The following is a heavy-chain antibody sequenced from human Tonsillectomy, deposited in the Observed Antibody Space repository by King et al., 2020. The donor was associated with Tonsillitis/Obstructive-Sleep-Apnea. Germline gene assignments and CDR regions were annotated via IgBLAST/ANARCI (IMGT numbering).Heavy chain of an antibody. V-gene: IGHV1-46*01. CDR2: INPSGTTT. D-gene: IGHD2-2*02. CDR1: GYTFTDYY. Sequence: VQLVESGAEMKRPGASVKVSCKASGYTFTDYYMHWVRQAPGQGLEWMGTINPSGTTTWYAQKFQGRVTMTRDTSTSTLYVELSSLKSEDTAVYYCTGETTGYRYFQYWGQGTLVTVSS. J-gene: IGHJ1*01. CDR3: TGETTGYRYFQY.